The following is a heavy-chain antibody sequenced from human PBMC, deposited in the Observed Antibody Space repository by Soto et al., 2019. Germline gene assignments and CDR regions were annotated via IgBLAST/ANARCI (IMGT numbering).Heavy chain of an antibody. CDR2: IWYDGSNK. D-gene: IGHD6-19*01. CDR1: GFTFSSYG. J-gene: IGHJ5*02. Sequence: QVQLVESGGGVVQPGRSLRLSCAASGFTFSSYGMHWVRQAPGEGLEWVAVIWYDGSNKYYADSVKGRFTISRDNSKNTLYLQMNSLRAEDTAVYYCARDSGKEYSSGPNWFDPWGQGTLVTVSS. CDR3: ARDSGKEYSSGPNWFDP. V-gene: IGHV3-33*01.